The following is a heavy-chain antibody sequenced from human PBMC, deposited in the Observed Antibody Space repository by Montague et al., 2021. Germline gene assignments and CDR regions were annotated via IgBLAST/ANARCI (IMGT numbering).Heavy chain of an antibody. J-gene: IGHJ6*03. CDR3: VRVPTWQTLVRGLMQTYYYYCIDV. D-gene: IGHD3-10*01. Sequence: SLRLSCAASGFSFNYYAMAWVRQAPGKGLEWVSAISGGGGNTYYADSVKGRFTISRDSSKNTLYLQMNSLRAEDTAVYFCVRVPTWQTLVRGLMQTYYYYCIDVWGKGTTVTVSS. CDR2: ISGGGGNT. V-gene: IGHV3-23*01. CDR1: GFSFNYYA.